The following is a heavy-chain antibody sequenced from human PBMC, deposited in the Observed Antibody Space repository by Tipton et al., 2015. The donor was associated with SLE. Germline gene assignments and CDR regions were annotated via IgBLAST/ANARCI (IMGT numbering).Heavy chain of an antibody. Sequence: LRLSCSVSGASISTYYWSWIRQPPGKGLEWIGYIYHSGTNYNPSLKSRVSISSDTSQNLFSLHLRSVIAADTAVYYCVGDLEDYDSSGYYPLAYWGQGTLVTVSS. CDR2: IYHSGT. CDR1: GASISTYY. CDR3: VGDLEDYDSSGYYPLAY. V-gene: IGHV4-59*01. J-gene: IGHJ4*02. D-gene: IGHD3-22*01.